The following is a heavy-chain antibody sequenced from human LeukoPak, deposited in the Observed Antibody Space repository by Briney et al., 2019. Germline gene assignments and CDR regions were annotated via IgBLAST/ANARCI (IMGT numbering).Heavy chain of an antibody. J-gene: IGHJ4*02. CDR1: GSTLTEFS. CDR3: ATIAPGDLFDS. Sequence: GASVKVSCKVSGSTLTEFSIHWVRQAPGKGLEWMGGFVPEDDETIYAQSFQGRVTMTEDTSTDTAYMELSSPRSEDTAMYYCATIAPGDLFDSWGQGTLVTVSS. CDR2: FVPEDDET. V-gene: IGHV1-24*01. D-gene: IGHD7-27*01.